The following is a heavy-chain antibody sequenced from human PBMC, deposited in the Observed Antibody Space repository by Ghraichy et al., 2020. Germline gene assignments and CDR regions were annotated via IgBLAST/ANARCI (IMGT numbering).Heavy chain of an antibody. D-gene: IGHD5/OR15-5a*01. CDR3: SRDAGLRGKFDF. Sequence: SETLSLTCTVSGASISTTTEYWGWIRQPPGQGLEWIGMVYYSGSTNYNPSLKSRVTISVDTSKNQFSLNLNSVTAADTAIYYWSRDAGLRGKFDFWGQGALVTVSS. CDR2: VYYSGST. V-gene: IGHV4-39*02. J-gene: IGHJ4*02. CDR1: GASISTTTEY.